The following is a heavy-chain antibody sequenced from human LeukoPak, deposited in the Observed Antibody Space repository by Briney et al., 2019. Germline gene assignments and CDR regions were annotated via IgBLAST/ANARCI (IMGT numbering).Heavy chain of an antibody. CDR3: ARPAPGSGSTNYYFDY. CDR2: ISSNGGST. V-gene: IGHV3-64*01. Sequence: PGGSLRLSCAASGFTFSSYAMHWVRQAPGKGLEYVSTISSNGGSTYYANSVKGRFTISRDNSKNTLYLQMNSLRAEDTAVYYCARPAPGSGSTNYYFDYWGQGTLVTVSS. CDR1: GFTFSSYA. J-gene: IGHJ4*02. D-gene: IGHD3-10*01.